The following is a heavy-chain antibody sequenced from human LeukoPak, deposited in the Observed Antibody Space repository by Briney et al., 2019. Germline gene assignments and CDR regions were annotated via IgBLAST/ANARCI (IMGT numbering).Heavy chain of an antibody. CDR2: ISAYNGKT. CDR3: ARGPRGSDILTGYYTVYYFDY. CDR1: GYTFTSYG. D-gene: IGHD3-9*01. V-gene: IGHV1-18*01. Sequence: GASVKVSCKASGYTFTSYGISWVRQAPGQGLEWMGWISAYNGKTKYAQKLQGRVTMTTDTSTSTAYMELRSLRSDDTAVYYCARGPRGSDILTGYYTVYYFDYWGQGTLVTVSS. J-gene: IGHJ4*02.